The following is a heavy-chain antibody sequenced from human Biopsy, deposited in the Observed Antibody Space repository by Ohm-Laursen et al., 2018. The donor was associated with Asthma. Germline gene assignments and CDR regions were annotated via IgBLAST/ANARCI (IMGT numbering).Heavy chain of an antibody. CDR1: GFTFSSSA. V-gene: IGHV3-23*01. D-gene: IGHD6-19*01. J-gene: IGHJ4*02. Sequence: GSLRLSCAASGFTFSSSAMSWVRQAPGKGLERVSAITGSGGTTYYADSVRGRFTISRDNSKSTLFLQMDSLSAEDTAVYYCAKDSRGIAVAGDRGFDYWGQGTLVTVSS. CDR2: ITGSGGTT. CDR3: AKDSRGIAVAGDRGFDY.